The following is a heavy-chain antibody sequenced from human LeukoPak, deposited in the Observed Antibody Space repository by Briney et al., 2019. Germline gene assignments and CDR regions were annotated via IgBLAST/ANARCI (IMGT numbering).Heavy chain of an antibody. J-gene: IGHJ4*02. V-gene: IGHV3-23*01. CDR1: GFTFRNYG. D-gene: IGHD5-24*01. CDR2: ISSGEST. CDR3: AKAGGYEVARMFYFDY. Sequence: GGTLRLSCAASGFTFRNYGMSWVRQAPGRGLEWVSVISSGESTFYADSVKGRFTISRDNSRNTLYLQMNSLRAEDTAVYYCAKAGGYEVARMFYFDYWGQGALVTVSS.